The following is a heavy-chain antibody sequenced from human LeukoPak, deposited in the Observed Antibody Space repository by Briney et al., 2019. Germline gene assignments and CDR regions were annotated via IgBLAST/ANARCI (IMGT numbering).Heavy chain of an antibody. CDR3: AGNYDFWSGYYYY. V-gene: IGHV4-59*12. D-gene: IGHD3-3*01. Sequence: PSETLSLTCTVSGGSISGYYWSWIRQPPGKGLEWIGYIYYSGSTNYNPSLKSRVTISVDTSRNQFSLKLSSVTAADTAVYYCAGNYDFWSGYYYYWGQGTLVTVSS. CDR2: IYYSGST. J-gene: IGHJ4*02. CDR1: GGSISGYY.